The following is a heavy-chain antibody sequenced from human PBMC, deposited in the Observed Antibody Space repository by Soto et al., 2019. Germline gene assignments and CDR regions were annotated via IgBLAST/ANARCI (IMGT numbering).Heavy chain of an antibody. D-gene: IGHD5-18*01. CDR3: ARLIGYSYGNGWYDP. J-gene: IGHJ5*02. Sequence: QVQLQESGPGLVKPSGTLSLHCAVSGDSISSNNWWSWVRQPPGKGLEWIGEVFHNGVGNYNPSLKGRVSIYVDKSKNQFSLELNSVIAADTAVYYCARLIGYSYGNGWYDPWGKGALVTVSS. CDR1: GDSISSNNW. V-gene: IGHV4-4*02. CDR2: VFHNGVG.